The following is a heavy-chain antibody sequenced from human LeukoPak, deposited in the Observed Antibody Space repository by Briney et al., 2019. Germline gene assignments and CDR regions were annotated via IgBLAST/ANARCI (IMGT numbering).Heavy chain of an antibody. J-gene: IGHJ4*02. CDR2: IYTSGST. V-gene: IGHV4-61*02. CDR1: GGSISSGSYY. D-gene: IGHD5/OR15-5a*01. CDR3: ASDLRLGY. Sequence: SETLSLTCTVSGGSISSGSYYWSWIRQPAGKGLEWIGRIYTSGSTNYNPSLKSRVTISVDTSKNQFSLKLSSVTAADTAVYYCASDLRLGYWGQGTLVTVSS.